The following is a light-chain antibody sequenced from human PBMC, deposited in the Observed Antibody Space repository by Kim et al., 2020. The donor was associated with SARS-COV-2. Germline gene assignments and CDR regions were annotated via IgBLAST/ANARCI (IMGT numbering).Light chain of an antibody. J-gene: IGKJ5*01. CDR2: GAS. CDR3: QQYNNWRPIT. Sequence: APGERVILSCRASQSVSSNLAWYQQKPGQAPRLLIHGASTRATGTPARFNGSGSGTEFTLTISSLQSVDFAVYFCQQYNNWRPITFGQGTRLEIK. CDR1: QSVSSN. V-gene: IGKV3-15*01.